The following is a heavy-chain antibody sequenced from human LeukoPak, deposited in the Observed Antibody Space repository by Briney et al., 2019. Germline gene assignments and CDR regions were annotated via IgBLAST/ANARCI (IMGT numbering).Heavy chain of an antibody. CDR3: ARDTTVTQNFDY. Sequence: PGGSLRLSCAVSGFTFSEYWMNWVRQAPGKGLEWVSSISSSSSYIYYADSVKGRFTISRDNAKNSLYLQMNSLRAEDTAVYYCARDTTVTQNFDYWGQGTLVTVSS. CDR1: GFTFSEYW. CDR2: ISSSSSYI. J-gene: IGHJ4*02. V-gene: IGHV3-21*01. D-gene: IGHD4-17*01.